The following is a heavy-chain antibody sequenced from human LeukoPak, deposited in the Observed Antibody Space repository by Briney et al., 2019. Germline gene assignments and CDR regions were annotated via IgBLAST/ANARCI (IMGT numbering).Heavy chain of an antibody. CDR1: GGSISSSSYY. J-gene: IGHJ4*02. CDR2: IYYSGST. D-gene: IGHD6-13*01. Sequence: SETLSLTCTVSGGSISSSSYYWGWIRQPPGKGLEWIGYIYYSGSTNYNPSLKSRVTISVDTSKNQFSLKLSSVTAADTAVYYCARGILTLDYWGQGTLVTVSS. CDR3: ARGILTLDY. V-gene: IGHV4-61*05.